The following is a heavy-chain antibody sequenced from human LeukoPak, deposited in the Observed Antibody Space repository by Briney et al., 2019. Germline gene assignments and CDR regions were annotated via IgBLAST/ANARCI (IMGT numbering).Heavy chain of an antibody. CDR2: IIHIFGTA. V-gene: IGHV1-69*13. CDR1: GGTFSSYA. J-gene: IGHJ4*02. CDR3: ARVSMRRLRFLEWLLSDFDY. D-gene: IGHD3-3*01. Sequence: SVKVSCKASGGTFSSYAISWVRQAPGQGLEWMGGIIHIFGTANYAQKFQGRVTITADESTSTAYMELSSLRSDDTAVYYCARVSMRRLRFLEWLLSDFDYWGQGTLVTVSS.